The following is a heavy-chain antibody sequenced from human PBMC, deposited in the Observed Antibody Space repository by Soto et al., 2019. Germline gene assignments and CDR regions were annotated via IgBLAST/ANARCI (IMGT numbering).Heavy chain of an antibody. CDR1: GFTFSSYV. V-gene: IGHV3-30*18. D-gene: IGHD3-16*01. Sequence: QVQLVESGGGVVQPGRSLRVSCAASGFTFSSYVMNWVRQAPGKGLEWVAIISYDGSDKYYADSVKGRFTISRDNSKNTLYLQMNSLRGEDTAVYYCAKNPESYDWGLEGYCDYWGQGTLVTVSS. CDR3: AKNPESYDWGLEGYCDY. J-gene: IGHJ4*02. CDR2: ISYDGSDK.